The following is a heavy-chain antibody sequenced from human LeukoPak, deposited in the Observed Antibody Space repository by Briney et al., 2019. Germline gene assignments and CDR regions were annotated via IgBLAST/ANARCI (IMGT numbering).Heavy chain of an antibody. CDR1: GYSFTSYW. J-gene: IGHJ4*02. Sequence: GESLKTSCKGSGYSFTSYWIGWVRQMPGKGLEWMGIIYPGDSDTRYSPSFQGQVTISADKSISTAYLQWSSLKASDTAMYYCARQRATMVRGVTLYYFDYWGQGTLVTVSS. V-gene: IGHV5-51*01. CDR3: ARQRATMVRGVTLYYFDY. D-gene: IGHD3-10*01. CDR2: IYPGDSDT.